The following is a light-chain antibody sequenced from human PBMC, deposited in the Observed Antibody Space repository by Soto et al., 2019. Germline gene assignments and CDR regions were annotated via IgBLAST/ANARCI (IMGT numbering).Light chain of an antibody. J-gene: IGKJ4*01. V-gene: IGKV3-15*01. CDR3: QQYGSSPGT. CDR1: QSVFSN. CDR2: GAS. Sequence: EIVMTQSPATLSVSPGERATLSCRASQSVFSNLAWYQQKPGQAPRLLIYGASTRATGIPARFSGSGSGTEFTLTISSLQSEDFAVYYCQQYGSSPGTFGGGTKVEIK.